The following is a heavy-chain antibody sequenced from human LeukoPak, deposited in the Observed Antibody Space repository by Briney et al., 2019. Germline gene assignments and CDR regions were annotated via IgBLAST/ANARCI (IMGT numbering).Heavy chain of an antibody. V-gene: IGHV4-39*07. CDR1: GGSISSSTYY. CDR2: IYYSGST. Sequence: SETLSLTCTVSGGSISSSTYYWGWIRQPPGKGLEWIGSIYYSGSTYYNPSLKSRVTISVDTSKNQFSLKLSSVTAADTAVYYCARDRHYYDSSGYSYYYMDVWGKGTTVTVSS. J-gene: IGHJ6*03. CDR3: ARDRHYYDSSGYSYYYMDV. D-gene: IGHD3-22*01.